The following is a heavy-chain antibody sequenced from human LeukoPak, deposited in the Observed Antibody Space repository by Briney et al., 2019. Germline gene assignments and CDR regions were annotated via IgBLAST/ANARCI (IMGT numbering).Heavy chain of an antibody. CDR3: ARASYYDILTGYYLPHLFDY. D-gene: IGHD3-9*01. V-gene: IGHV1-2*02. J-gene: IGHJ4*02. CDR2: INPNSGGT. Sequence: ASVKVSCKASGYTFTGYYMHWVRQAPGQGLEWMGWINPNSGGTNYAQKFQGRVTMTRDTSISTAYMELSRLRSDDTAVYYCARASYYDILTGYYLPHLFDYWGQGTLVTVSS. CDR1: GYTFTGYY.